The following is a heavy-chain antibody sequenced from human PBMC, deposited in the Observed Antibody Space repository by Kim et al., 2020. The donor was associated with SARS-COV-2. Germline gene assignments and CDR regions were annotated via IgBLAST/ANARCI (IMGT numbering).Heavy chain of an antibody. J-gene: IGHJ3*02. D-gene: IGHD3-10*01. V-gene: IGHV4-34*01. Sequence: SLKSRVTISVDTSKNQFSLKLSSVTAADTAVYYCAREGVWFGDLGDAFDIWGQGTMVTVSS. CDR3: AREGVWFGDLGDAFDI.